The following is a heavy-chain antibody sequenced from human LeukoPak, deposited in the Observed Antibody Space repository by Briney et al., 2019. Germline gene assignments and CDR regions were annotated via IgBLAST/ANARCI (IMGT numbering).Heavy chain of an antibody. V-gene: IGHV4-34*01. CDR2: INHSGST. J-gene: IGHJ5*02. CDR1: GGSFSGYY. D-gene: IGHD2-2*02. CDR3: ARGRRYCSSTSCYTPGNWFDP. Sequence: SETLSLTCAVYGGSFSGYYWSWIRQPPGKGLEWIGEINHSGSTNYNPSLKSRVTISVDTSKNQFSLKLSSVTAADTAVYYCARGRRYCSSTSCYTPGNWFDPWGQGTLVTVSS.